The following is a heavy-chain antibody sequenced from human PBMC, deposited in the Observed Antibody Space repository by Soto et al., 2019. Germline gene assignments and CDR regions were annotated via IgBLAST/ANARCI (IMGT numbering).Heavy chain of an antibody. V-gene: IGHV1-2*04. CDR2: INPNSGGT. D-gene: IGHD3-22*01. J-gene: IGHJ5*02. CDR3: ERVSFYYYDSSGYYDRGDNWFDP. Sequence: ASVKVSCKASGYTFTGYYMHWVRQAPGQGLEWMRWINPNSGGTNYAQKLQGWVSMTRDTSISTAYMELSRLRSDDTAVYYCERVSFYYYDSSGYYDRGDNWFDPWGQGTLVTVSS. CDR1: GYTFTGYY.